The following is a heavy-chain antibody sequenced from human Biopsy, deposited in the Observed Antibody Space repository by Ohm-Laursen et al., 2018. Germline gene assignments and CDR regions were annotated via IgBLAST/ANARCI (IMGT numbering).Heavy chain of an antibody. CDR1: GDSVTKYY. V-gene: IGHV4-59*02. CDR2: IYYSVMT. J-gene: IGHJ4*02. D-gene: IGHD3-16*01. CDR3: ASYSHHYYDFDY. Sequence: SETLSLTCTVSGDSVTKYYWSWIRQPPGKGLEWIGHIYYSVMTNYNPSLQSPVTISVDTSKNQFSLKLSSVTAADTAVYYCASYSHHYYDFDYWGQGTLVTVSS.